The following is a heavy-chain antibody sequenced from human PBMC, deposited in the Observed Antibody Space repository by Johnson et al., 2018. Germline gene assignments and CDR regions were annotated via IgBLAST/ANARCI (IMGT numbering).Heavy chain of an antibody. V-gene: IGHV3-72*01. CDR2: TRNKANSYTT. Sequence: VQLVESRGGLVQPGGSLRLSCAASGFTFSDHYMDWVRQAPGKGLEWVGRTRNKANSYTTEYAPSVKGRFTISRDDSKNSLYLQMNSRKTEDTAVYYCARAGGDYALFYYYYYYMDVWGKGTTVTVSS. D-gene: IGHD4-17*01. CDR3: ARAGGDYALFYYYYYYMDV. CDR1: GFTFSDHY. J-gene: IGHJ6*03.